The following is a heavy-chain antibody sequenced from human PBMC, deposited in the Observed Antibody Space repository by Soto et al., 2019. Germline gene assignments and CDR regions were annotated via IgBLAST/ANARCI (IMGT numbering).Heavy chain of an antibody. V-gene: IGHV4-39*01. CDR2: LYYSGST. CDR3: ARHGQWLPWDDY. CDR1: GGSISSSSYY. J-gene: IGHJ4*02. D-gene: IGHD6-19*01. Sequence: QLQLQESGPGLVKPSETLFLTCTVSGGSISSSSYYWGWIRQPPGKGLEWIGSLYYSGSTYYNPSLKSRVTISVDTSKNQSSLKLSSVTAGDTAVYYCARHGQWLPWDDYWGQGTLVTVSS.